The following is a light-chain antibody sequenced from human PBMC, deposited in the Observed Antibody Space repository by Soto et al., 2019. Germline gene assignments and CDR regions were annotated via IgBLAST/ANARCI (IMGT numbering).Light chain of an antibody. J-gene: IGLJ1*01. CDR1: SSNIGAGYD. Sequence: QSVLTQPPSVSGAPGQRVTISCTGSSSNIGAGYDVHWYQQLPGTAPKLLIYDNSNRPSGVPDRFSGSKSGTSASLAITGLQAEDEADYYCQSYYSSLSYVFGTGTKVTVL. CDR3: QSYYSSLSYV. CDR2: DNS. V-gene: IGLV1-40*01.